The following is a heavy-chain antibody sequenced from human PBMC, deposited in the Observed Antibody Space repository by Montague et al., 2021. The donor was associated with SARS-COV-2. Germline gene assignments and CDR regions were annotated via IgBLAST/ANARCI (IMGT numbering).Heavy chain of an antibody. D-gene: IGHD6-13*01. CDR2: IYYSGST. V-gene: IGHV4-39*07. CDR3: ARVGRQQLVRLSGMDV. Sequence: SETLSLTYAVSGGSISSSSYYWGWIRQPPGKGLEWIGSIYYSGSTYYNPSLKSRVTISVDTSKNQFYLKLSYVTAADTAVYYCARVGRQQLVRLSGMDVWGQGTTVTVSS. CDR1: GGSISSSSYY. J-gene: IGHJ6*02.